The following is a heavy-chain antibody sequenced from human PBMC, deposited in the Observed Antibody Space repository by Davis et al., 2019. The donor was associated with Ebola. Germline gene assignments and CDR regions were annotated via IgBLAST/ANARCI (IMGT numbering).Heavy chain of an antibody. V-gene: IGHV1-3*01. CDR1: GYTFTSYA. Sequence: ASVKVSCKASGYTFTSYAMHWVRQAPGQRLEWMGWINAGNGNTKYSQKFQGRVTITRDTSTSTAYMELRSLRSDDTAVYYCARDPIVGAADYWGQGTLVTVSS. CDR3: ARDPIVGAADY. J-gene: IGHJ4*02. CDR2: INAGNGNT. D-gene: IGHD1-26*01.